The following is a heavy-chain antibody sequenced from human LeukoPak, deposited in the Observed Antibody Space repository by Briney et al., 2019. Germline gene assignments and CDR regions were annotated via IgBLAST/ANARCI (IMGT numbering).Heavy chain of an antibody. J-gene: IGHJ4*02. CDR3: ASLSSGWYYAIDY. CDR1: GFTFSSYL. Sequence: GGSLRLSCAASGFTFSSYLMHWVRQPPGKGLVWVSRIDGGGSSTNYADSVKGRFSISRDNAKSTLYLQMNSLRAEDTAVYYCASLSSGWYYAIDYWGQGTLVTVSS. D-gene: IGHD6-19*01. V-gene: IGHV3-74*01. CDR2: IDGGGSST.